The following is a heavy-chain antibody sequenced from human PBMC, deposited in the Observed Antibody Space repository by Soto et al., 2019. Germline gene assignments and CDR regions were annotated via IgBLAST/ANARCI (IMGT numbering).Heavy chain of an antibody. CDR3: AREGSALRLDGYFDY. CDR2: ISYDGSTK. D-gene: IGHD6-6*01. CDR1: GFTFSSYA. J-gene: IGHJ4*02. V-gene: IGHV3-30-3*01. Sequence: GGSLRLSCAASGFTFSSYALHWVRQAPGKGLEWVAVISYDGSTKYYADSVKGRFTISRDNSKNTLSLQMDSLRTEDTAMYYCAREGSALRLDGYFDYWGQGTLVTVS.